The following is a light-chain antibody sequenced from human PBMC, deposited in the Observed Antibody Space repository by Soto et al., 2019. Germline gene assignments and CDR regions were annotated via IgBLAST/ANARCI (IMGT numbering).Light chain of an antibody. Sequence: NFMLTQPHSVSESPGKTVTISCTGSSGRIVTNYVQWYQQRPGSAPTTVIYEDNQRPSGVPDRFSGSIDSSSNSASLTISGLKAEDEADYYCQSYDSSTVVFGGGTKLTVL. CDR3: QSYDSSTVV. CDR1: SGRIVTNY. CDR2: EDN. J-gene: IGLJ2*01. V-gene: IGLV6-57*02.